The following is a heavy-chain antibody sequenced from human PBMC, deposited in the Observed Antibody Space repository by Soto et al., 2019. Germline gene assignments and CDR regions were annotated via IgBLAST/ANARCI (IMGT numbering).Heavy chain of an antibody. V-gene: IGHV4-59*01. Sequence: SETLSLTFTVSAGSISGYYWSWIRQPPGKELELIAYIHYSGSTYYNPSLKSRVTISIDTSKNQFSLKLSSVNAADTAVYYCAKVGRIAAAGTWFDPWGQGTLVTVSS. CDR1: AGSISGYY. CDR2: IHYSGST. J-gene: IGHJ5*02. D-gene: IGHD6-13*01. CDR3: AKVGRIAAAGTWFDP.